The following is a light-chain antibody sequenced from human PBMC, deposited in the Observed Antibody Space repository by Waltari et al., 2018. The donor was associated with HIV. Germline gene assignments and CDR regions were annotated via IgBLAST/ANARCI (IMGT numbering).Light chain of an antibody. CDR1: SSDGECYNL. Sequence: QSALTQPASVSGSPGQSITISCPGTSSDGECYNLFSCDQQHPGKAPKPMIYEGSKRPAGVSNRFSGSKSGNTASLTISGLQAEDDADYYCCSYAGSSTLEVFGGGTKLTVL. J-gene: IGLJ2*01. V-gene: IGLV2-23*01. CDR3: CSYAGSSTLEV. CDR2: EGS.